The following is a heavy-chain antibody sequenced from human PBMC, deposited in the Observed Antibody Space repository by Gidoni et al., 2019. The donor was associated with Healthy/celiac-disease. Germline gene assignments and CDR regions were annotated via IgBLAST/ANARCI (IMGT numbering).Heavy chain of an antibody. CDR1: GFTFSSYA. CDR2: ISGSGGST. CDR3: AKGYSGYDPFDY. Sequence: EVQLLESGGGLVQPGGSLRLSCAASGFTFSSYAMRWVRQAPGKGLEWVSAISGSGGSTYYADSVKGRFTISRDNSKNTLYLQMNSRRAEDTAVYYCAKGYSGYDPFDYWGQGTLVTVSS. J-gene: IGHJ4*02. D-gene: IGHD5-12*01. V-gene: IGHV3-23*01.